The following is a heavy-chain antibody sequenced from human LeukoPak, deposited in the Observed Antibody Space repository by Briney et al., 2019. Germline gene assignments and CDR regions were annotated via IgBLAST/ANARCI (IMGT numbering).Heavy chain of an antibody. V-gene: IGHV3-15*01. D-gene: IGHD2/OR15-2a*01. CDR1: GFTFSNSW. CDR2: VKSKSDGGTT. CDR3: TTVEYGAFYI. Sequence: GGSLRLSCTASGFTFSNSWVTWVRQAPGRGLEWVGRVKSKSDGGTTDYAAPVKGRFTISRDDSKNTLFLQMNSLKTEDTAVHYCTTVEYGAFYIWGQGTMVTVSS. J-gene: IGHJ3*02.